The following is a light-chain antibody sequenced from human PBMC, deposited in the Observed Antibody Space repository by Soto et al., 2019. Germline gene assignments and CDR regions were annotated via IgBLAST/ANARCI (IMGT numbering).Light chain of an antibody. CDR3: QQRSNWPPFT. V-gene: IGKV3-11*01. CDR1: QSVSSY. Sequence: EIVLTQSPATLSLSPGERATLSCRASQSVSSYLAWYQQKPGQAPRRLIYDASNRATGIPARFSGSGSGTDFPLTISSLEPEDFAVYYCQQRSNWPPFTFGPGTKVDIK. CDR2: DAS. J-gene: IGKJ3*01.